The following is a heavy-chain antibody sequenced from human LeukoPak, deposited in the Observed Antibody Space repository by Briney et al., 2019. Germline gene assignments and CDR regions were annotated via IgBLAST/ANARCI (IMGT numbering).Heavy chain of an antibody. D-gene: IGHD2-2*01. V-gene: IGHV3-74*01. J-gene: IGHJ4*02. CDR2: INSDGSST. CDR1: GLTFSSYW. CDR3: ARDWEDIVVVPAAMGGPIQSSGDY. Sequence: GGSLRLSCAVSGLTFSSYWMHWVRQAPGKGVVWVSRINSDGSSTNSADSVKGRFTISRYNPKNTLYLQMNSLRAEDTAVYYCARDWEDIVVVPAAMGGPIQSSGDYWGQGTLVTVSS.